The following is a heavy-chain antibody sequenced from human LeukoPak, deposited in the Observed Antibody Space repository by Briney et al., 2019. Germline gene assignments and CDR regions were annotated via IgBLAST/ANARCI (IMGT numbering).Heavy chain of an antibody. Sequence: PGGSLRLSCAASGFTFSSYSMNWVRQAPGKGLEWVSYISSSSSTIYYADSVKGRFTISRDNAKNSLYLQMNSLRAEDTAVYYCARSIVGARVSPDYWGQGTLVTVSS. J-gene: IGHJ4*02. V-gene: IGHV3-48*04. CDR2: ISSSSSTI. CDR1: GFTFSSYS. D-gene: IGHD1-26*01. CDR3: ARSIVGARVSPDY.